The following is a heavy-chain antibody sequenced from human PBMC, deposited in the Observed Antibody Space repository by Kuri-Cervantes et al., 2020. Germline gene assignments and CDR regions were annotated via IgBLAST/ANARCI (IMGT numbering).Heavy chain of an antibody. V-gene: IGHV3-7*01. J-gene: IGHJ5*02. Sequence: GGSLRLSCAASGFSFSSYWMSWVHQTPGKGLEWVANIKQDGSEKYYVDSVKGRFTISRDNAKDSLLLQMNSLRVDDTALYYCARWIGGFDPWGQGTLVTVSS. CDR1: GFSFSSYW. CDR3: ARWIGGFDP. D-gene: IGHD2-2*03. CDR2: IKQDGSEK.